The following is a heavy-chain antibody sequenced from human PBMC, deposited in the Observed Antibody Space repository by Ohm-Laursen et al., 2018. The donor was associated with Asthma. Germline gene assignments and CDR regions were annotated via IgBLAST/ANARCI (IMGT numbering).Heavy chain of an antibody. CDR2: IKPDGSQT. V-gene: IGHV3-7*01. J-gene: IGHJ4*02. D-gene: IGHD2-2*01. Sequence: SLRLSCAASGFTFSGSWMIWVRQAPGKGLQWLAFIKPDGSQTYYADSLEGRFSIPRDNSKNSLYLQMSSLRGEDTALYYCATLSWYASQYWGQGTLVTVSS. CDR3: ATLSWYASQY. CDR1: GFTFSGSW.